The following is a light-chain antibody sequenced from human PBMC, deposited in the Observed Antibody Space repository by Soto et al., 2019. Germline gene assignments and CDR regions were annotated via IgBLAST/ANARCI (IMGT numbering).Light chain of an antibody. CDR3: AAWDDSLNGVV. V-gene: IGLV2-14*02. J-gene: IGLJ2*01. CDR2: EGS. Sequence: QSVLTQPASVSGSPGQSITISCTGTTSNVGTYKFVSWYQYHPGKAPKLIIYEGSKRPSGVPDRISGTKSGTSASLAISGLQSEDEADYYCAAWDDSLNGVVFGGGTKLTVL. CDR1: TSNVGTYKF.